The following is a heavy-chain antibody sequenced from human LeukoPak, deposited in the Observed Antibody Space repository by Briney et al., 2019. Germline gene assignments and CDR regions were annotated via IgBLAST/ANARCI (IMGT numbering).Heavy chain of an antibody. V-gene: IGHV5-51*01. D-gene: IGHD3-22*01. CDR3: ARESYYDSSERRLDAFDI. CDR1: GYSFTSYW. Sequence: GESLKISCKGSGYSFTSYWIGWVRQMPGKGLEWMGIIYPGDSDTRYSPSFQGQVTISADKSISTAYLQWSSLKASDTAMYYCARESYYDSSERRLDAFDIWGQGTMVTVSS. J-gene: IGHJ3*02. CDR2: IYPGDSDT.